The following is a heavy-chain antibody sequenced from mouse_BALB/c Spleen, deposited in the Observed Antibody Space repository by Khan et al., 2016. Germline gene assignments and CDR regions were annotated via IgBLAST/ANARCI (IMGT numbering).Heavy chain of an antibody. J-gene: IGHJ3*01. CDR2: IYPGSGST. CDR1: GYNFTSYW. Sequence: QVQLQQSGAELVKPGTSVKLSCKASGYNFTSYWINWVKLRPGQGLEWIGDIYPGSGSTNYNEKFKSKATLTVDTSSSTAYMQLSSLASEDSALYYCARFAYWGQGTLVTVSA. V-gene: IGHV1-55*01. CDR3: ARFAY.